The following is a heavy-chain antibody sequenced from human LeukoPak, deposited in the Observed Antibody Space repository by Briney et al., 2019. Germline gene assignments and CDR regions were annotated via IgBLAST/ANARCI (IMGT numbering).Heavy chain of an antibody. V-gene: IGHV3-30*02. CDR3: AKNEAGAAYYFDY. J-gene: IGHJ4*02. D-gene: IGHD1-26*01. Sequence: GGSLRLSCAASGFTFSSYGMHWVRQAPGKGLEWVAVIWYDGSNKYYADSVKGRFTISRDNSKNTLYLQMNSLRAEDTAVYYCAKNEAGAAYYFDYWGQGTLVTVSS. CDR1: GFTFSSYG. CDR2: IWYDGSNK.